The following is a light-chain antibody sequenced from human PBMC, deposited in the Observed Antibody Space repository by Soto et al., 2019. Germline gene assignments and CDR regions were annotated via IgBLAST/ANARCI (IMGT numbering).Light chain of an antibody. CDR1: QSVLTN. Sequence: EIVVTQSPAILSVSPGERVTLSCRASQSVLTNFAWYQQKLGQAPRLLIYGASTRATGVPARFSGSVSGTEFILTISILQSEDFAVYCCQHDNNWLATFGGGTKVEIK. V-gene: IGKV3-15*01. J-gene: IGKJ4*01. CDR3: QHDNNWLAT. CDR2: GAS.